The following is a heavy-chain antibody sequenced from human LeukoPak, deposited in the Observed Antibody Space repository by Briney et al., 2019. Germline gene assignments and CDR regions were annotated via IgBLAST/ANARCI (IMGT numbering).Heavy chain of an antibody. CDR3: ARALRGVYCSGGSCLDYFDY. CDR1: NY. D-gene: IGHD2-15*01. Sequence: NYWMGWIRQHPGKGLEWIGYIYYSGSTYYNPSLKSRVTISVDTSKNQFSLKLSSVTAADTAVYYCARALRGVYCSGGSCLDYFDYWGQGTLVIVSS. V-gene: IGHV4-31*02. J-gene: IGHJ4*02. CDR2: IYYSGST.